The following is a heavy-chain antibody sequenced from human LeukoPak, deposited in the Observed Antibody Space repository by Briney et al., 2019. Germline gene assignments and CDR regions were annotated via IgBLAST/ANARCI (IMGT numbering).Heavy chain of an antibody. CDR1: GFTLRSYD. Sequence: GGSLTLSCSGSGFTLRSYDMRCGRQVTGKSLEWVSAIGISDDTYYQGSVKGRFTISRENAKNSLYLQMNSLTAGDTAVYYCARGGIQVSGIDEIDYWGQGTLVTVSS. J-gene: IGHJ4*02. CDR3: ARGGIQVSGIDEIDY. V-gene: IGHV3-13*01. CDR2: IGISDDT. D-gene: IGHD6-19*01.